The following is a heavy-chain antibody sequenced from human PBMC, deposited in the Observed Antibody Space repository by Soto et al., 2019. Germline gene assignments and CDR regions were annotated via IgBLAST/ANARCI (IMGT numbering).Heavy chain of an antibody. D-gene: IGHD2-2*01. CDR3: ARRTAAYNWADY. J-gene: IGHJ4*02. CDR2: ISADGSNT. CDR1: GFMFSSHW. V-gene: IGHV3-74*01. Sequence: GGSLRLSCAASGFMFSSHWMHWVRQAPGKGLVWVSRISADGSNTNYADSVKGRFTISRDNARNTLFLQMNSLTAEDTAVYYCARRTAAYNWADYWGQGTLVTVSS.